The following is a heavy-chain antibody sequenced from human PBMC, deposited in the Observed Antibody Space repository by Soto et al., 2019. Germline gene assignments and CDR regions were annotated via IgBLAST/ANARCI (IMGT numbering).Heavy chain of an antibody. V-gene: IGHV4-39*01. D-gene: IGHD6-6*01. CDR3: ARLVVHCLRGSCDDYSFYGLDV. CDR1: GGSISSTDHY. J-gene: IGHJ6*02. CDR2: IYFAGST. Sequence: SETLSLTCTVSGGSISSTDHYWGWVRQPPGKGLEWLGSIYFAGSTFHNPALKSRATISVDTSRNQFSLRLTTVTASDTAVYYCARLVVHCLRGSCDDYSFYGLDVWGQGTTVTVSS.